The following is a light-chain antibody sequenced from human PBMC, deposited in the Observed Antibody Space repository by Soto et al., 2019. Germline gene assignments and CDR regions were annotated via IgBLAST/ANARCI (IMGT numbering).Light chain of an antibody. V-gene: IGLV2-11*01. CDR2: DVN. CDR3: CSYAGSYTVI. J-gene: IGLJ2*01. CDR1: SSDVGSYNY. Sequence: QSALTQPPSVSGSPRQSVSISCTGTSSDVGSYNYVSWYQQHPGKAPKLMIYDVNRRPSGVPDRFSGSKSGNTASLTISGLQAEDEADYYCCSYAGSYTVIFGGGTKLTVL.